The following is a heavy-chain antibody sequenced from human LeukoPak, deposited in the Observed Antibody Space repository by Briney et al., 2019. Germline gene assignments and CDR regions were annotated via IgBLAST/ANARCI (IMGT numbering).Heavy chain of an antibody. CDR2: INPNSGGT. J-gene: IGHJ6*02. CDR1: GYTFTGYY. V-gene: IGHV1-2*02. CDR3: ARGLRYNWNDSYYYYYGMDV. Sequence: ASVKVSCKASGYTFTGYYMHWVRQVPGQGLEWMGWINPNSGGTNYAQKFQGRVTMTRDTSISTAYMELSRLRSDDTAVYYCARGLRYNWNDSYYYYYGMDVWGQGTTVTVSS. D-gene: IGHD1-1*01.